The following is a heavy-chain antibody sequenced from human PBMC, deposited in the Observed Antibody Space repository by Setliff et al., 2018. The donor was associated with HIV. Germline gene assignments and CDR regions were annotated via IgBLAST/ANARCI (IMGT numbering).Heavy chain of an antibody. J-gene: IGHJ5*02. D-gene: IGHD2-2*02. CDR3: HLLGYCGTTRCHISGWFDP. V-gene: IGHV3-15*01. CDR1: GFFFKNAW. CDR2: IKSEADGGTE. Sequence: GGSLRLSCAASGFFFKNAWMSWVRQAPGKGLEWIGRIKSEADGGTEESAAFLKGRFTISRDDSKSIAYLQMYSLKTEDTAVYYCHLLGYCGTTRCHISGWFDPWGQGTQVTVSS.